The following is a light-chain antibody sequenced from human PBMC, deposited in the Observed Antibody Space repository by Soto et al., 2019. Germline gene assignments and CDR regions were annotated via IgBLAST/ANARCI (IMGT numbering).Light chain of an antibody. Sequence: EIVMTQSPAKLSVSPGERATLSCRASQGVSSDLAWYQQRPGQAPRLLIYGVSTRDTGIPATFSGSGSGTDFTLTISSLQSEDFALYYCQQYNSWPFTFGGGTKVDIK. CDR3: QQYNSWPFT. CDR2: GVS. J-gene: IGKJ4*01. V-gene: IGKV3-15*01. CDR1: QGVSSD.